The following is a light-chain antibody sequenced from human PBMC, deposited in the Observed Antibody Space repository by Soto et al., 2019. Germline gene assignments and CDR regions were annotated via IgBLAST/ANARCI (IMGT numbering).Light chain of an antibody. J-gene: IGKJ1*01. CDR3: QQYGSSPTT. Sequence: EIVSTQSPGTLSLSPGERATLSCRASQSVSSSYLAWYQQKPGQAPRLLIYGASSRATGIPDRFSGSGSGTDFTLTISRLETEDFAVYYCQQYGSSPTTFGQGTKVEIK. CDR1: QSVSSSY. CDR2: GAS. V-gene: IGKV3-20*01.